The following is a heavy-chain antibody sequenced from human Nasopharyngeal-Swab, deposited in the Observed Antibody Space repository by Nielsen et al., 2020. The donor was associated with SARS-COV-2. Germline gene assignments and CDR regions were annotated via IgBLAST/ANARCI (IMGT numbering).Heavy chain of an antibody. D-gene: IGHD6-13*01. CDR2: ISWNSGST. CDR3: AKDSSSWYKRDFDY. Sequence: GGSLRLSCAASGFTFDDYAMHWVRQAPGKGLGWVSGISWNSGSTGYADSVKGRFTISRDNAKNSLYLQMNSLRAEDTALYYCAKDSSSWYKRDFDYWGQGTLVTVSS. J-gene: IGHJ4*02. V-gene: IGHV3-9*01. CDR1: GFTFDDYA.